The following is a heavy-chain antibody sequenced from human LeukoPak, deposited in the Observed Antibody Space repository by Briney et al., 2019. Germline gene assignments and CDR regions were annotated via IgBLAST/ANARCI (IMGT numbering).Heavy chain of an antibody. CDR2: IGNNGGGI. CDR3: AIDPNWGTHS. CDR1: GFTFSNVW. V-gene: IGHV3-23*01. Sequence: GGSLRLSCAASGFTFSNVWMNWVRHPPGKRLEWVPIIGNNGGGIHYADSVKGRFTISRDNFKNALYLQMNSLRVEDTAVYYCAIDPNWGTHSWGQGVPVTVSS. J-gene: IGHJ4*02. D-gene: IGHD7-27*01.